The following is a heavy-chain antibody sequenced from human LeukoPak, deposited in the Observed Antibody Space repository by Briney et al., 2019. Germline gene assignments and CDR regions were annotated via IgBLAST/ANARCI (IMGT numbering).Heavy chain of an antibody. V-gene: IGHV3-53*01. D-gene: IGHD1-26*01. CDR1: GFTVSSNY. CDR2: IYSGGRT. CDR3: AKEGATTSFDY. J-gene: IGHJ4*02. Sequence: PGGSLRLPCAASGFTVSSNYMNWARQAPGKGLEWVSVIYSGGRTYYADSVKGRFTISRDNSKNTVYLQMNSLRAEDTAVYYCAKEGATTSFDYWGPGTLVTVSS.